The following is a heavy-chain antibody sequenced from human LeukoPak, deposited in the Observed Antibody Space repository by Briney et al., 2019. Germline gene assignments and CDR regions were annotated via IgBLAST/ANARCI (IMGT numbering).Heavy chain of an antibody. D-gene: IGHD2-2*03. CDR2: IKQDGSEK. CDR1: GFTFSSYW. V-gene: IGHV3-7*01. Sequence: GGSLRLSCAAPGFTFSSYWMSWVRQAPGKGLEWVANIKQDGSEKYYVDSVKGRFTISRDNAKNSLYLQMNSLRAEDTAVYYCARDGYCSSTSCPVVYYYMDVWGKGTTVTVSS. CDR3: ARDGYCSSTSCPVVYYYMDV. J-gene: IGHJ6*03.